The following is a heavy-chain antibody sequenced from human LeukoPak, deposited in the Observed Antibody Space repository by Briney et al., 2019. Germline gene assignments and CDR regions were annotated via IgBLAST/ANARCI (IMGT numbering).Heavy chain of an antibody. CDR2: ISRSSSYI. V-gene: IGHV3-21*01. CDR1: GFTFTTYT. J-gene: IGHJ2*01. D-gene: IGHD5/OR15-5a*01. CDR3: ARLVPGSTMIHWYFDL. Sequence: GGSLRLSCAASGFTFTTYTMNWVRQAPGKGLEWVSSISRSSSYIYNADSVKGRFTISRDNAKNALFLQMNSLRAEDAAVYYCARLVPGSTMIHWYFDLWGRGTLVTVSS.